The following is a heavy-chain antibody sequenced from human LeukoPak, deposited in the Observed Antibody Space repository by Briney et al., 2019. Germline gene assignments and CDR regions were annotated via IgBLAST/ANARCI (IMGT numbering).Heavy chain of an antibody. CDR1: GGSINSYY. CDR3: ARARDGHINNWFDP. V-gene: IGHV4-59*01. CDR2: IYYSGST. Sequence: PSETLSLTCTVSGGSINSYYWSWIRQPPGKGLEWIGYIYYSGSTNYNPSLKSRVTISVDTSKNQFSLKMSSVTAADTAVHYCARARDGHINNWFDPWGQGTLVTVSS. J-gene: IGHJ5*02. D-gene: IGHD5-24*01.